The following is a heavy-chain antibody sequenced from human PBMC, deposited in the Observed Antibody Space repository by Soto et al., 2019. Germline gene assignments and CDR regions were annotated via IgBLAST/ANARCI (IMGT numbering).Heavy chain of an antibody. Sequence: QVQLQESGPGLVKPSETLSLTCTVSGGSISSYYWSWIRQPAGKGLEWIGRIYTVGSTNYNPSLKSRVTMSVDTSKIQSSMKRCSVTAADTAVYYCARGQGGFGELRLEYWGQGTLVTVSS. CDR3: ARGQGGFGELRLEY. J-gene: IGHJ4*02. V-gene: IGHV4-4*07. CDR2: IYTVGST. D-gene: IGHD3-10*01. CDR1: GGSISSYY.